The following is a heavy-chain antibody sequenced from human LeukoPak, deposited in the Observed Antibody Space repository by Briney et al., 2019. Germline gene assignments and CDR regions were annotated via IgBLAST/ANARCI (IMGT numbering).Heavy chain of an antibody. V-gene: IGHV4-34*01. CDR2: INYVGST. J-gene: IGHJ3*01. D-gene: IGHD3-16*01. Sequence: PSETLSLTCAVSGGTFSAYFWSWVRQAPGKGPEWIGEINYVGSTNCNPSLKDRVSISSDASKNQFYLELTSVTAADTAVYYCASFYDVYAFDFWGLGTMVTVSS. CDR3: ASFYDVYAFDF. CDR1: GGTFSAYF.